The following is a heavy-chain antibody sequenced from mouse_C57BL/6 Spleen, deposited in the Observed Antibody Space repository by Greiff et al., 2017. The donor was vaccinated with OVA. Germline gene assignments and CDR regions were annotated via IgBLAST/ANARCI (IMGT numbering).Heavy chain of an antibody. D-gene: IGHD3-2*02. V-gene: IGHV5-12*01. CDR3: ARGSSSPYYYAMDY. J-gene: IGHJ4*01. Sequence: EVMLVESGGGLVQPGGSLKLSCAASGFTFSDYYMYWVRQTPEKRLEWVAYISNGGGSTYYPDTVKGRFTISRDNAKNTLYLQMSRLKSEDTAMYYCARGSSSPYYYAMDYWGQGTSVTVSS. CDR2: ISNGGGST. CDR1: GFTFSDYY.